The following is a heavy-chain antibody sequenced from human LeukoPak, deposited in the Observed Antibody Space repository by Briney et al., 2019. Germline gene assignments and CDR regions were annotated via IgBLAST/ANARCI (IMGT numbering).Heavy chain of an antibody. CDR1: GASLGDYY. CDR2: ISYSGST. CDR3: ARHVRVIAAVDD. Sequence: SETLFLTCTVSGASLGDYYWSWIRQPPGKGLEWIGYISYSGSTNYNPSLKSRVTISTDTSKNQLSLNLSSVTAADTAVYYCARHVRVIAAVDDWGQGTLVTVSS. D-gene: IGHD6-13*01. J-gene: IGHJ4*02. V-gene: IGHV4-59*08.